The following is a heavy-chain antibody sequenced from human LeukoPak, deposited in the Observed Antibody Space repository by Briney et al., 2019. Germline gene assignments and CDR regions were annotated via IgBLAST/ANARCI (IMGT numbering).Heavy chain of an antibody. CDR2: IGTTNGRT. D-gene: IGHD4-23*01. Sequence: GASVKVSCKASGYTFSSYGISWVRQAPGQGLEWMGWIGTTNGRTHYLQKLQGRVTMSTDTSTSTAYMELRSLRSDDTAVYYCARDWSYGGNLDAFDIWGQGTMVTVSS. J-gene: IGHJ3*02. CDR3: ARDWSYGGNLDAFDI. CDR1: GYTFSSYG. V-gene: IGHV1-18*01.